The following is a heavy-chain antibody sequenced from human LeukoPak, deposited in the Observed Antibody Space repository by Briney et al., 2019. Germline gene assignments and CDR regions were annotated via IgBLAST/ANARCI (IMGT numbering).Heavy chain of an antibody. CDR1: GGSISSYY. D-gene: IGHD3-22*01. Sequence: PSETLSLTSTVSGGSISSYYWSWIRQPPGKGLEWIGYIYTSGSTNYNPSLKSRVTISVDTSKNQFSLKLSSVTAADTAVYYCARHVPVQYYYDSSGSLDYWGQGTLVTVSS. J-gene: IGHJ4*02. V-gene: IGHV4-4*09. CDR2: IYTSGST. CDR3: ARHVPVQYYYDSSGSLDY.